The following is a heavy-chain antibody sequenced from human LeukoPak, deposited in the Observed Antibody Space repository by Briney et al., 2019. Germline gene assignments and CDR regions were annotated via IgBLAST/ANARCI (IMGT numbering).Heavy chain of an antibody. CDR2: ISYDGSNK. J-gene: IGHJ6*03. CDR3: ARDRGSGYYYYYMDV. Sequence: GGALRLSCAASGFTFSSYAMHWVRRAPGKGLEWVAVISYDGSNKYYADSVKGRFTISRDNSKNTLYLQMNSLRAEDTAVYYCARDRGSGYYYYYMDVWGKGTTVTVSS. V-gene: IGHV3-30*04. CDR1: GFTFSSYA. D-gene: IGHD6-19*01.